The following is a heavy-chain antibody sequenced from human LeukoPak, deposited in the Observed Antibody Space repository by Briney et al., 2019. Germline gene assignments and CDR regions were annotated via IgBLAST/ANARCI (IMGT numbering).Heavy chain of an antibody. CDR2: ISSSSSDI. CDR1: GFTFSSYS. J-gene: IGHJ4*02. CDR3: ARGGGHGSGIHSKPPFNS. Sequence: GGSLRLSCAGSGFTFSSYSMSWVRQAPGKGLEWVSSISSSSSDIYDADSVKGRFTISRDNAKNSLYLQMNSLRAEDTAVYYCARGGGHGSGIHSKPPFNSWGQGTLVTVSS. D-gene: IGHD3-10*01. V-gene: IGHV3-21*01.